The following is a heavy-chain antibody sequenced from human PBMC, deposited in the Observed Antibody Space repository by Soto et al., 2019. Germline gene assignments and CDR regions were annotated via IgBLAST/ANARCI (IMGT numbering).Heavy chain of an antibody. CDR2: IIPIFGTA. J-gene: IGHJ4*02. D-gene: IGHD3-10*01. V-gene: IGHV1-69*01. CDR3: ARDSDSGSYIDY. Sequence: QVQLVQSGAEVKKPGSSVKVSCKASGGTFSSYAISWVRQSPGQGLEWMGGIIPIFGTATYAQKFQGRVTITADESTSTAYMELSSLRSEDTAVYYCARDSDSGSYIDYWGQGTLVTVSS. CDR1: GGTFSSYA.